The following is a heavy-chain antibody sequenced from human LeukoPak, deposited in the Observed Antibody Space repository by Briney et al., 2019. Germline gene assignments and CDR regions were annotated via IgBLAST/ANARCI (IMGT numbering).Heavy chain of an antibody. Sequence: SGGSLRLSCAASGFTFSSYAMSWVRQAPGKGLEWVSAISGSGGSTYYADSVKGRFTISRDNSKNTLYLQMNSLRAEDTAVYYCAKVSLLWFGELLFDGGYFDYWGQGTLVTVSS. CDR3: AKVSLLWFGELLFDGGYFDY. V-gene: IGHV3-23*01. CDR2: ISGSGGST. J-gene: IGHJ4*02. D-gene: IGHD3-10*01. CDR1: GFTFSSYA.